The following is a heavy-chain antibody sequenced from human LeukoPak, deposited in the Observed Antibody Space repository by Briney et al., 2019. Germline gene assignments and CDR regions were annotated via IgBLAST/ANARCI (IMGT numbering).Heavy chain of an antibody. D-gene: IGHD2-2*01. CDR2: IIPIFGTA. V-gene: IGHV1-69*13. J-gene: IGHJ5*02. CDR3: ARVVTPRYCSTPSCYWKGWFDP. Sequence: SVKVSCKASGGTFSRYAMSWVRQAPGQGLEWMGGIIPIFGTASFAQKFQGRVTITADESTGTAYMELSSLRSEDTAVYYCARVVTPRYCSTPSCYWKGWFDPWGQGTLVTVSS. CDR1: GGTFSRYA.